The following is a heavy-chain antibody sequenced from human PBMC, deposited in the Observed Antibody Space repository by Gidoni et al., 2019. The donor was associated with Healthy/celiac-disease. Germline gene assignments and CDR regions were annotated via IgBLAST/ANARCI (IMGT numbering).Heavy chain of an antibody. CDR2: INHSGST. V-gene: IGHV4-34*01. D-gene: IGHD6-19*01. J-gene: IGHJ5*02. Sequence: QVQLQQWGAGLLKPSETLSLTCAVYGGSFSGYYWSWIRQPPGKGLEWIGEINHSGSTNYNPSLKSRVTISVDTSKNQFSLKLSSVTAADTAVYYCARRRRIAVAGALNWFDPWGQGTLVTVSS. CDR1: GGSFSGYY. CDR3: ARRRRIAVAGALNWFDP.